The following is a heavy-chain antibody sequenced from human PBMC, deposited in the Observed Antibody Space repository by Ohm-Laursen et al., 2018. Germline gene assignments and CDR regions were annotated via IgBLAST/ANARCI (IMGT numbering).Heavy chain of an antibody. CDR3: ARGAYYYDSSGYYYYFDY. CDR1: GFTFSSYA. Sequence: SLRLSCAASGFTFSSYAMSWVRQAPGKGLEWVSAISGSGGSTYYADSVKGRFTISRDNAKNSLYLQMNSLTAEDTAVFYCARGAYYYDSSGYYYYFDYWGQGTLVTVSS. V-gene: IGHV3-23*01. D-gene: IGHD3-22*01. J-gene: IGHJ4*02. CDR2: ISGSGGST.